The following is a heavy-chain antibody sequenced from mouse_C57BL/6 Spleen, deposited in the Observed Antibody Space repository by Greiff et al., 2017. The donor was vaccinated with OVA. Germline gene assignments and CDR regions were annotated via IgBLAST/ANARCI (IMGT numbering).Heavy chain of an antibody. D-gene: IGHD2-4*01. CDR3: ARGDDSRGHWYFDV. J-gene: IGHJ1*03. CDR2: IYPSDSET. Sequence: QVQLLQPGAELVRPGSSVKLSCKASGYTFTSYWMDWVKQRPGQGLEWIGNIYPSDSETHYNQKFKDKATLTVDKSSSTAYMQLSSLTSEDSAVYYCARGDDSRGHWYFDVWGTGTTVTVSS. CDR1: GYTFTSYW. V-gene: IGHV1-61*01.